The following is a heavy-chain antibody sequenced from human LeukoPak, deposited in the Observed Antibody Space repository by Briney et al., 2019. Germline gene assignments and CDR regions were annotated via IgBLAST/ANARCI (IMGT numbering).Heavy chain of an antibody. D-gene: IGHD5-12*01. V-gene: IGHV3-23*01. CDR1: GFTFSSYA. CDR2: ISGSGGST. J-gene: IGHJ4*02. Sequence: GGSLRLSCAASGFTFSSYAMSWVRQAPGKGLEWVSAISGSGGSTYYADSVKGRFAISRGNSKNTLYLQMNSLRAEDTAVYYCATPSWATPRNHYWGQGTLVTVSS. CDR3: ATPSWATPRNHY.